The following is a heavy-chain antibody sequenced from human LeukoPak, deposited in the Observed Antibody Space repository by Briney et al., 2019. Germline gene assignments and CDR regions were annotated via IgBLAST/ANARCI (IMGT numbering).Heavy chain of an antibody. CDR2: IWYDGSNK. Sequence: GGSLRLSCAASGFTFRSYGIHWVRQAPGKGLEWVAVIWYDGSNKYYADSVKGRFTISRDNSKNTLYLQMNSLRAEDTAVYYCAKFAGVIRYLYWFDPWGQGTLVTVSS. J-gene: IGHJ5*02. D-gene: IGHD3-3*01. CDR1: GFTFRSYG. CDR3: AKFAGVIRYLYWFDP. V-gene: IGHV3-33*06.